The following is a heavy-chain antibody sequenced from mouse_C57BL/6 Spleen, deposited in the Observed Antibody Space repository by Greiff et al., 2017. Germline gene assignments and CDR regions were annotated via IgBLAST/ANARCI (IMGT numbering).Heavy chain of an antibody. CDR1: GYTFTSYW. CDR3: AREEAMVKIAIGC. J-gene: IGHJ3*01. Sequence: QVQLQQPGAELVKPGASVKLSCKASGYTFTSYWMHWVKQRPGQGLEWIGNINPGNGSTNYNEKFKSKATLTVDTSSSTAYMQLSSLTSEDSAVYYCAREEAMVKIAIGCGGQGTLVTVAA. D-gene: IGHD2-1*01. CDR2: INPGNGST. V-gene: IGHV1-53*01.